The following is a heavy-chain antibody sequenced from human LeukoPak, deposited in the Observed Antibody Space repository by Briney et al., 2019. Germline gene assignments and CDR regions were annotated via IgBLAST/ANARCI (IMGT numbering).Heavy chain of an antibody. CDR1: GGAFSSYT. D-gene: IGHD3-22*01. V-gene: IGHV1-69*04. CDR2: IIPILGIA. CDR3: ARDGGVYDSSGYYLDY. J-gene: IGHJ4*02. Sequence: ASVKVSCKASGGAFSSYTISWVRQATGQGLEWMGRIIPILGIANYAQKFQGRVTITADKSTSTAYMELSSLRSEDTAVYYCARDGGVYDSSGYYLDYWGQGTLVTVSS.